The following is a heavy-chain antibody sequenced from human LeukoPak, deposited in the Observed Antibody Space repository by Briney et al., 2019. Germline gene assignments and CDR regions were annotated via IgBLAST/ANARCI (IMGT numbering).Heavy chain of an antibody. CDR2: IQQDGSEK. V-gene: IGHV3-7*03. CDR3: AKDISISWELRGDFDY. CDR1: GFTFSRHW. D-gene: IGHD1-26*01. Sequence: GGSLRLSCAASGFTFSRHWMSWVRKAPGKGLEWVANIQQDGSEKYHVDSVKGRFTISRDNAKNSLYLQMNSLSAEDTALYYCAKDISISWELRGDFDYWGQGTLVTVSS. J-gene: IGHJ4*02.